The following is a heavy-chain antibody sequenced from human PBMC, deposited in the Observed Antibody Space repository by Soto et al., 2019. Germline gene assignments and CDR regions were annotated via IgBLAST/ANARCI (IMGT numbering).Heavy chain of an antibody. V-gene: IGHV3-23*01. J-gene: IGHJ4*02. CDR1: GVTFSSYA. Sequence: EVQLLESGGGLVQPGGSLRLSCAASGVTFSSYAMSWVRQAPGKGLEWVSAISGSGGSTYYADSVKGRFTISRDNSKNTLYLQMTSLRAEDTAVYYCAKSRKGAPAATAVDYWGQGTLVTVSS. CDR2: ISGSGGST. D-gene: IGHD2-15*01. CDR3: AKSRKGAPAATAVDY.